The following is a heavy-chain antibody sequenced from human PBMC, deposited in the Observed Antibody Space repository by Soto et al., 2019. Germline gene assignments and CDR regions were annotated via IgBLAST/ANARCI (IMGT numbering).Heavy chain of an antibody. V-gene: IGHV5-51*01. Sequence: KGLEWMGIIFPRDSDTKYNPSLQGQVSISADNSVATAYLHLSSLKPSDSAIYYCARHQYANANAALFVDFWGQATPVTV. D-gene: IGHD2-8*01. J-gene: IGHJ4*02. CDR3: ARHQYANANAALFVDF. CDR2: IFPRDSDT.